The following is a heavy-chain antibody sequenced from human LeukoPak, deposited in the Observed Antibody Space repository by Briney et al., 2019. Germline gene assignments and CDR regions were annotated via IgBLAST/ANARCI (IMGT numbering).Heavy chain of an antibody. CDR1: GFTFSSYW. J-gene: IGHJ6*02. D-gene: IGHD3-16*01. V-gene: IGHV3-7*04. CDR2: IKQDGSEK. Sequence: GGSLRLSCAASGFTFSSYWMSWVRQAPGKGLEWVANIKQDGSEKYYVDSVKGRFTISRDKAKNSLYLQMYSLRAEDTAVYYCARDTYYCPMDVWGQGTTVTVSS. CDR3: ARDTYYCPMDV.